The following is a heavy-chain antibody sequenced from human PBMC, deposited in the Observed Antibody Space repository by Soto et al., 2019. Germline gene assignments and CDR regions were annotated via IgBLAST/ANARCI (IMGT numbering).Heavy chain of an antibody. CDR3: ARAPEVYCSSTSCYSTLDV. CDR1: GYSFTNYW. CDR2: IYPGDSDT. Sequence: GESLKISCKGSGYSFTNYWIGWVRQMPGKGLEWMGIIYPGDSDTRYSPSFQGQVTISADKSITTAYLQWSSLKASDTAMYFCARAPEVYCSSTSCYSTLDVWGQGTTVTVSS. D-gene: IGHD2-2*02. J-gene: IGHJ6*02. V-gene: IGHV5-51*01.